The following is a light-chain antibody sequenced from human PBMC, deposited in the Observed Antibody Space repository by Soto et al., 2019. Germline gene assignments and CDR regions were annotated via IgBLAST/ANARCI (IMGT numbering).Light chain of an antibody. Sequence: EIVMTQSPATLSVSPGERATLSCRASQSVSSNLAWYQQKPGQAPRLLIYCASTRTTGIPARFSGSGSGTDFTLTISSLQSEDFAVYYCQQYNNWPGWTFGQGTKVEIK. CDR2: CAS. J-gene: IGKJ1*01. CDR1: QSVSSN. CDR3: QQYNNWPGWT. V-gene: IGKV3-15*01.